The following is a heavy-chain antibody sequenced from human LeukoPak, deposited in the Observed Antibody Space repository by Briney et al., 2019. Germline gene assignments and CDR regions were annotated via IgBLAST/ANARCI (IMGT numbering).Heavy chain of an antibody. D-gene: IGHD6-19*01. CDR2: INYGGST. CDR3: VRTIAGWRGDY. V-gene: IGHV4-30-4*01. CDR1: GGSISRGDYY. J-gene: IGHJ4*02. Sequence: SETLSLTCTVSGGSISRGDYYWSWIRQPPGKGLEWIGYINYGGSTYYHPSLKSRVTISVDTSNNQFSLKLSSVTAADTAVYYCVRTIAGWRGDYWGQGTLVTVSS.